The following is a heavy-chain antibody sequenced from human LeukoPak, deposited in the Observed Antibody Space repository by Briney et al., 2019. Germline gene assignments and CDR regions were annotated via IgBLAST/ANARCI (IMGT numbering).Heavy chain of an antibody. Sequence: PGGSLRLSCAASGFTFSSYGMHWVRQAPGKGLEWVAVIWYDGSNKYYADSVKGRFTISRDNSKNTLYLQMNSLRAEDTAVYYCARAPNYGGMFDYYYGMDVWGQGTTVTVSS. J-gene: IGHJ6*02. D-gene: IGHD4-23*01. CDR3: ARAPNYGGMFDYYYGMDV. CDR1: GFTFSSYG. V-gene: IGHV3-33*01. CDR2: IWYDGSNK.